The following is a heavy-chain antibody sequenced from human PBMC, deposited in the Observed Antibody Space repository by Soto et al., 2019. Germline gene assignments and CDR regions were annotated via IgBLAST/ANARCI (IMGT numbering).Heavy chain of an antibody. V-gene: IGHV1-18*01. CDR1: GYTFTSYG. D-gene: IGHD6-13*01. J-gene: IGHJ4*02. CDR3: ARDAPTIAAQDDY. Sequence: QVQLVQSGAEVKKPGASVKVSCKASGYTFTSYGITWVRQAPGQGLEWMGWISAYNGNTNYAEKVQGRVTMTTDTSTSIAYKELRSIRSDDTDVYYCARDAPTIAAQDDYWGKGTLVTVSS. CDR2: ISAYNGNT.